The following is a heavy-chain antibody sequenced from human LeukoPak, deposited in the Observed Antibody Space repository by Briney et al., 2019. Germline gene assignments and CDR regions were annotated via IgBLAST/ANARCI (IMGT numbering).Heavy chain of an antibody. Sequence: GESLKISCKASGYRFTSHWIGWVRQMPEKGLEWMGIIDPSDSETRYTPSFQGHVTISVDKSLTTAYLQWNSLKASDTGMYYCARQTAMGRSGDYWGQGTLVTVSS. CDR3: ARQTAMGRSGDY. J-gene: IGHJ4*02. CDR2: IDPSDSET. D-gene: IGHD5-18*01. CDR1: GYRFTSHW. V-gene: IGHV5-51*01.